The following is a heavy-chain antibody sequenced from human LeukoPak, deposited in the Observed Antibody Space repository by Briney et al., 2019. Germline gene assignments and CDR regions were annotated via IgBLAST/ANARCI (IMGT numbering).Heavy chain of an antibody. J-gene: IGHJ4*02. CDR1: GFTFSSYG. D-gene: IGHD2-15*01. CDR2: ISYDGSNK. V-gene: IGHV3-30*03. CDR3: ARPYCSGGSCYSPPDY. Sequence: PGRSLRLSCAASGFTFSSYGMHWVRQAPGKGLEWVAVISYDGSNKYYADSVKGRFTISRDNAKSSLYLQMNSLRAEDTAVYYCARPYCSGGSCYSPPDYWGQGTLVTVSS.